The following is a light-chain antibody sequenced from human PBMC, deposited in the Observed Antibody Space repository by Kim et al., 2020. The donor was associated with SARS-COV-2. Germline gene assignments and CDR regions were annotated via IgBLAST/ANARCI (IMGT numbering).Light chain of an antibody. V-gene: IGLV3-19*01. J-gene: IGLJ2*01. CDR3: QSRDSSGNVV. Sequence: SSELTQDPAVSVALGQTVRITCQGDSLRSYYASWYQQKPGQAPVLLIYGRNNRPSGIPDRFSGSTSGNTASLTITGAQAEDEADYYCQSRDSSGNVVFGGGTQLTVL. CDR1: SLRSYY. CDR2: GRN.